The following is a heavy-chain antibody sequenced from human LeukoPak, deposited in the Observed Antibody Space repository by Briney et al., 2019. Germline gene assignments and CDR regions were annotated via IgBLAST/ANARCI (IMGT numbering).Heavy chain of an antibody. D-gene: IGHD5-12*01. Sequence: SETLSLTCAVSGGSISSGGYPWSWIRQPPGKGLEWIGYIHYSDTYYNPSLKSRVTILVDTSKNQFSLKLTSVTAADTAVYYCASHSGGYAYWGQGTLVTVSS. CDR1: GGSISSGGYP. CDR2: IHYSDT. CDR3: ASHSGGYAY. J-gene: IGHJ4*02. V-gene: IGHV4-30-4*07.